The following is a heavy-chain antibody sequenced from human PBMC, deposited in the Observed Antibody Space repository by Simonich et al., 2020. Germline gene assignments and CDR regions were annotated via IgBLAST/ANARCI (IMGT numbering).Heavy chain of an antibody. D-gene: IGHD2-15*01. J-gene: IGHJ4*02. Sequence: QVQLVESGGGVVQPGRSLRLSCAASGFTFSSSGMHWVRQAPGKGLEWVAVIWYDGSNKYYADSVKGRFTISRDNSKNTLYLQMNSLRAEDTAVYYCARDRYCSGGSCYYFDYWGQGTLVTVSS. CDR2: IWYDGSNK. CDR1: GFTFSSSG. CDR3: ARDRYCSGGSCYYFDY. V-gene: IGHV3-33*01.